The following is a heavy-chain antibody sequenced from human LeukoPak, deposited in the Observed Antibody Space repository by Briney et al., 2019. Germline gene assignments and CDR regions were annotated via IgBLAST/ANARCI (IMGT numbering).Heavy chain of an antibody. J-gene: IGHJ4*02. V-gene: IGHV4-31*03. D-gene: IGHD2-15*01. CDR1: GGSISSGGYS. CDR2: IYYSGST. CDR3: ARFDCSGGSCYSGY. Sequence: SETLSLTCTVSGGSISSGGYSWSWIRQHPGKGLEWIGYIYYSGSTYYNPSLKSRVTISVDTSKNQFSLKLSSVTAADTAVYYCARFDCSGGSCYSGYWGQGTLVTVSS.